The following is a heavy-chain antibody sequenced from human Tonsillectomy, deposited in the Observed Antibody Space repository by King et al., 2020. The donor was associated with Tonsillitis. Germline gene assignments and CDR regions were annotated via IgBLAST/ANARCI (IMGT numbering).Heavy chain of an antibody. D-gene: IGHD3-10*01. CDR1: GYSISSGHY. J-gene: IGHJ5*02. Sequence: VQLQESGPGLVKPSETLSLTCAVSGYSISSGHYWGWIRQPPGKGLEWIGSIYHSGSTYYNPSLKSRVTISVDTSKNQFSLNLSSVTAADTAVFYCAREGRDYYGSASYYNWFDPWGQGTLVTVSS. CDR2: IYHSGST. V-gene: IGHV4-38-2*02. CDR3: AREGRDYYGSASYYNWFDP.